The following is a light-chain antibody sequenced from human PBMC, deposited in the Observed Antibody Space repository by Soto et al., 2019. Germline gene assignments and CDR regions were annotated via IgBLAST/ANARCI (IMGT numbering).Light chain of an antibody. CDR1: SSDVGGYNY. CDR3: SSYTSSSTLI. V-gene: IGLV2-14*01. Sequence: ALTQPASVSGSPGQSITISCTGTSSDVGGYNYVSWYQQHPGKAPKILIYEVSNRPSGVSNRFSASKSGNTASLTISGLQAEDEADYYCSSYTSSSTLIFGGGTQLTVL. J-gene: IGLJ2*01. CDR2: EVS.